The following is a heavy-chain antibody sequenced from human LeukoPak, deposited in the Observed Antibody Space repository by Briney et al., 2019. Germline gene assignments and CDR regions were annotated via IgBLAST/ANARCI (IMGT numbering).Heavy chain of an antibody. CDR2: IYYSGPT. D-gene: IGHD4-17*01. CDR3: ASGTFDDYGDYDRGDYFDH. V-gene: IGHV4-39*02. J-gene: IGHJ4*02. CDR1: GGSITSSSSY. Sequence: SETLSLTCTVPGGSITSSSSYWGWVSQPPGKGPEWIGSIYYSGPTYDNPSLKSRVSISVDPAINHFSLKVTSVTAADTAVYYCASGTFDDYGDYDRGDYFDHWGQGTLVTVSS.